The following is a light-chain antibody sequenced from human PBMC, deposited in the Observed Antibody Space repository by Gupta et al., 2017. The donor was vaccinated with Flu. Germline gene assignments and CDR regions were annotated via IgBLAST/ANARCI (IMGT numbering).Light chain of an antibody. Sequence: DIVMTQSPLSLPVTPGEPASISCRSSQSLLHSNGYNYLDWYLQKPGQSPQLLIYLGSNRASGLPDRFSGSGSGTDFTLKISRVEAEDVGVYYCMQALQTPVTFGPGTKVDIK. V-gene: IGKV2-28*01. CDR3: MQALQTPVT. CDR2: LGS. J-gene: IGKJ3*01. CDR1: QSLLHSNGYNY.